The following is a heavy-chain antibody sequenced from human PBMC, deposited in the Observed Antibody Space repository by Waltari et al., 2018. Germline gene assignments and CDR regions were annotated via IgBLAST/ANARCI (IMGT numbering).Heavy chain of an antibody. CDR2: INHSGST. CDR3: ARGRGWVVGATTSGASHPTFDY. CDR1: GGSFSGYY. J-gene: IGHJ4*02. V-gene: IGHV4-34*01. Sequence: QVQLRRGGAGLLKPSETLSLTCAVYGGSFSGYYWSWIRQPPGKGREWIGEINHSGSTNCNPARKSRVTISLDTSKNQFSLKLSSVTAADTAVYYCARGRGWVVGATTSGASHPTFDYWGQGTLVTVSS. D-gene: IGHD1-26*01.